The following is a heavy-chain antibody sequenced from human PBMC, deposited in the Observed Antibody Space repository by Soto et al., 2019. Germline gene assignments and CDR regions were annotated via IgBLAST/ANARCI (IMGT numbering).Heavy chain of an antibody. CDR2: INPNGGST. J-gene: IGHJ6*02. Sequence: ASVKVSCKASGYTFINYYIHWVRQAPGQGLEWMGVINPNGGSTVYAQKFQGRVTLTRDTSTSTVYVELSSLRSDDTAVYFCARATYYDILTGYYNASMEYYYYGMDVWGQGTTVTVSS. CDR1: GYTFINYY. CDR3: ARATYYDILTGYYNASMEYYYYGMDV. V-gene: IGHV1-46*01. D-gene: IGHD3-9*01.